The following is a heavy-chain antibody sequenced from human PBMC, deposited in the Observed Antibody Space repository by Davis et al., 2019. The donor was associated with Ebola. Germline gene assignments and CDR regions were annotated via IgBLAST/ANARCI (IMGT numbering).Heavy chain of an antibody. V-gene: IGHV3-7*01. Sequence: PGGSLRLSCAASGFTFSGYTMHWVRQAPGKGLEWVAKINEHGSEKLDVDSVKGRFTISRDNAKDSLYLKMNGLRAEDTAMYYCARANAIAAAATGYYYYGMDVWGKGTTVTVSS. CDR2: INEHGSEK. J-gene: IGHJ6*04. CDR3: ARANAIAAAATGYYYYGMDV. D-gene: IGHD6-6*01. CDR1: GFTFSGYT.